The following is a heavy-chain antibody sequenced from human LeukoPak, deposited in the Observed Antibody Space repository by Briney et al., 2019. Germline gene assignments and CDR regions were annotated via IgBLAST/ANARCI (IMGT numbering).Heavy chain of an antibody. J-gene: IGHJ4*02. V-gene: IGHV3-48*01. CDR2: ISGGSNTI. CDR3: ARVPWFGEPNSGGDSGY. D-gene: IGHD3-10*01. CDR1: GFIFSSYS. Sequence: PGGSLRLSCAASGFIFSSYSMNWVRQAPGKGLEWVSYISGGSNTIYYADSVKGRFTISRDNAKNSLYLQMNSLRAEDTAVYYCARVPWFGEPNSGGDSGYWGQGTLVTVSS.